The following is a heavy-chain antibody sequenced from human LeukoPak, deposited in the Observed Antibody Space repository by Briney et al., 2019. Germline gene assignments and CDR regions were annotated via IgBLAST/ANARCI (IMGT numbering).Heavy chain of an antibody. D-gene: IGHD2-2*01. Sequence: ASVKVSCRTSGYTFSTYDINWLRQAAGQGLEWMGWMNPNSANTGFAQKFQGRAAITRDTSTATAYLELSGLTSEGTAVYYCARAIRYQLLSDYWGQGTLVTVSS. V-gene: IGHV1-8*03. CDR2: MNPNSANT. CDR3: ARAIRYQLLSDY. J-gene: IGHJ4*02. CDR1: GYTFSTYD.